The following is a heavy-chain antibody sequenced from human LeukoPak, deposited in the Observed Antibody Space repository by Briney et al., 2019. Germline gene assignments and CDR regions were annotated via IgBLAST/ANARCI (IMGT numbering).Heavy chain of an antibody. D-gene: IGHD2-15*01. V-gene: IGHV4-34*01. CDR2: INHSGST. Sequence: SETLSLTCAVYGGSFSGYYWSWIRQPPGKGLEWIGEINHSGSTNYNPSLKSRVTISVDTSKNQFSLKLSSVTAADTAVYYCARGKSARYCSGGSCFPRYHNWFDPWGQGTLVTVSS. CDR1: GGSFSGYY. J-gene: IGHJ5*02. CDR3: ARGKSARYCSGGSCFPRYHNWFDP.